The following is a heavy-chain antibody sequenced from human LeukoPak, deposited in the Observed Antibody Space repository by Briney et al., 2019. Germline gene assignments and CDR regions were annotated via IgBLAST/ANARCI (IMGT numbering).Heavy chain of an antibody. V-gene: IGHV4-39*01. D-gene: IGHD2-15*01. CDR3: ARLHIVVVVAAKGRGNWFDP. J-gene: IGHJ5*02. CDR1: GGSISSSSYY. Sequence: SETLSLTCTVSGGSISSSSYYWGWIRQPPGKGLEWIGSIYYSGSTYYNPSFKSRVTISVDTSKNQFSLKLSSVTAADTAVYYCARLHIVVVVAAKGRGNWFDPWGQGTLVTVSS. CDR2: IYYSGST.